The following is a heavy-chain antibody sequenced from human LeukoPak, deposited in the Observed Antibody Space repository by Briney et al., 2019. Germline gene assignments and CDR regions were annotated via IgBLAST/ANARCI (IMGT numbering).Heavy chain of an antibody. D-gene: IGHD4-17*01. J-gene: IGHJ4*02. V-gene: IGHV3-48*02. Sequence: PEGSLRLSCSASGFTFSRYSMNWVRQAPGKGLEWVSYISSSSSTIYYADSVKGRFTISRDNAKNSLYPQMNSLRDEDTAVYYCARDRDYAFDYWGQGTLVTVSS. CDR3: ARDRDYAFDY. CDR1: GFTFSRYS. CDR2: ISSSSSTI.